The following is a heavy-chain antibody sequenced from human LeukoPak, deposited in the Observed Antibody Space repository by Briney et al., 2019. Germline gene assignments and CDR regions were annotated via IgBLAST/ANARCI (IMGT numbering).Heavy chain of an antibody. CDR1: GFTFSSYA. D-gene: IGHD6-13*01. V-gene: IGHV3-23*01. CDR3: AKDMRLAAAGEDFDY. CDR2: ISGSGGST. J-gene: IGHJ4*02. Sequence: PGGSLRLSCAASGFTFSSYAMSWVRQAPGKGLEWVSAISGSGGSTFYADSVKGRFTISRDNSKNTLYLQMNSLRAEDTAVYYCAKDMRLAAAGEDFDYWGQGTLVTVSS.